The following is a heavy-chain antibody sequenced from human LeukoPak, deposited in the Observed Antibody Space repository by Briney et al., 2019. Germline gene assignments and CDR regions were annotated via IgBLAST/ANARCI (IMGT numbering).Heavy chain of an antibody. D-gene: IGHD3-22*01. Sequence: GGSLRLSCAASGFTFSSYSMNWVRQAPGKGLEWVSSISSSSSYIYYADSVKGRFTISRDNAKNSLYLQMNSLRAEDTAVYYCAREARGRGWASLDIWGQGTMVTVSS. CDR2: ISSSSSYI. CDR3: AREARGRGWASLDI. J-gene: IGHJ3*02. V-gene: IGHV3-21*01. CDR1: GFTFSSYS.